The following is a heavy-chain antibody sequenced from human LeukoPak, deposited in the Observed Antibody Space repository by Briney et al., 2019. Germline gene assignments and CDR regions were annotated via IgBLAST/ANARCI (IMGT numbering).Heavy chain of an antibody. Sequence: GGSLRLSCAASGFTFSSYWMTWVRQVPGKGLEWVANINQDGSEKYYVDSVKGRFTISRDNAKNSLYLQMNSLRAEDTAVYYCARGPRGGAKGAFDIWGQGTMVTVSS. CDR1: GFTFSSYW. V-gene: IGHV3-7*01. D-gene: IGHD3-16*01. CDR2: INQDGSEK. CDR3: ARGPRGGAKGAFDI. J-gene: IGHJ3*02.